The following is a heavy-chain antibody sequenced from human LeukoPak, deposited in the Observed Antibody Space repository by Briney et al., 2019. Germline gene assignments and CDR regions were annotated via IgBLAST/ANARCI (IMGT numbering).Heavy chain of an antibody. CDR3: AGSSVIRNWFDP. V-gene: IGHV1-69*04. Sequence: SVKVSCKASGGTFSSYAISWVRQAPGQGLEWMGRIIPILGIANYAQKFQGRVTITADKSTSTAYMELSSLRSEGTAVYYCAGSSVIRNWFDPWGQGTLVTVSS. D-gene: IGHD3-10*01. J-gene: IGHJ5*02. CDR1: GGTFSSYA. CDR2: IIPILGIA.